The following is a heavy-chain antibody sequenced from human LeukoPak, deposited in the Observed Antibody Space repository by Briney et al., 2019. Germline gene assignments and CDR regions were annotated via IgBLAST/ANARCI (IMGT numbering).Heavy chain of an antibody. J-gene: IGHJ4*02. CDR1: GFTFSSYG. CDR2: IRYDGSNK. V-gene: IGHV3-30*02. CDR3: AKHINDYSNY. Sequence: VGSLRLSCAASGFTFSSYGMHWVRQAPGKGLEWVAFIRYDGSNKYYADSVKGRFTISRDNSKNTLYLQMNSLRAEDTAVYYCAKHINDYSNYWGQGTLVTVSS. D-gene: IGHD4-11*01.